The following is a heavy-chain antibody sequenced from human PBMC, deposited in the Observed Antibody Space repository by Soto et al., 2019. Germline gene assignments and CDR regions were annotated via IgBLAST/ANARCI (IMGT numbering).Heavy chain of an antibody. V-gene: IGHV1-2*02. D-gene: IGHD2-2*01. J-gene: IGHJ6*02. CDR3: ASIGGYCSSTSCSKREDYYYYGMDV. CDR2: INPNRGGT. CDR1: GYTFTGYY. Sequence: ASVKVSCKASGYTFTGYYMHWVRQAPGQGLEWMGWINPNRGGTNYAQKFQGRVTMTRDTSISTAYMELSRLRSDATAVYYCASIGGYCSSTSCSKREDYYYYGMDVWGQGTTVTVSS.